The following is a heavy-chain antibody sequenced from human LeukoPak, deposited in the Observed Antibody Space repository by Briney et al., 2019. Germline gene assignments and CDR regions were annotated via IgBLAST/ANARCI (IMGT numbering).Heavy chain of an antibody. CDR2: INPNSGGT. V-gene: IGHV1-2*02. CDR3: ARDRLRLGYERTNWFDP. CDR1: GYTFTGYY. D-gene: IGHD2-15*01. Sequence: ASVKVSCKASGYTFTGYYIHWVRQAPGQGLEWMGWINPNSGGTNYAQKFQGRVTMTRDTSISTAYMELSRLRSDDTAVDYCARDRLRLGYERTNWFDPWGQGTLVTVSS. J-gene: IGHJ5*02.